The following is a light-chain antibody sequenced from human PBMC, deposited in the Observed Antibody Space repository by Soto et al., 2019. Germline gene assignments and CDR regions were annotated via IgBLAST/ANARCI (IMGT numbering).Light chain of an antibody. CDR3: QQYDNWPFT. CDR1: QSVSSK. V-gene: IGKV3-15*01. J-gene: IGKJ3*01. Sequence: EIVMTQSPATLSVSPGEGATLSCRASQSVSSKLAWYQQKLGQAPRLLIYGASTRATGIPARFSGSESGTEFALTISSLQEEDFAVYYCQQYDNWPFTFGPGTKVDIK. CDR2: GAS.